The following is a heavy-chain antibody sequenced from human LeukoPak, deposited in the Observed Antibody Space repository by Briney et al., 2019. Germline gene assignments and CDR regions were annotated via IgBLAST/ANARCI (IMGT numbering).Heavy chain of an antibody. Sequence: GGSLRLSCAASGFSFSDTWMNWVRQAPGKGLEWVGLIKRKTDDGTTDYAAPVKGRFTISRDDSKNTLYVQMNSLKIEDTAVYYCTTDPWHGMDVWGRGTTVTVSS. CDR3: TTDPWHGMDV. J-gene: IGHJ6*02. V-gene: IGHV3-15*07. D-gene: IGHD5-24*01. CDR2: IKRKTDDGTT. CDR1: GFSFSDTW.